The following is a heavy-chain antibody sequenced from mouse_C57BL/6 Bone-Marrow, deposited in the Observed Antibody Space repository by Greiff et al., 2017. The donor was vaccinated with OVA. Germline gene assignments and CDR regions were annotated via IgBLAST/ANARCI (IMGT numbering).Heavy chain of an antibody. V-gene: IGHV5-9*01. D-gene: IGHD1-1*01. J-gene: IGHJ1*03. CDR2: ISGGGGNT. Sequence: EVQGVESGGGLVKPGGSLKLSCAASGFTFSSYTMSWVRQTPEKRLEWVATISGGGGNTYYPDSVKGRFTISRDNAKNTLYLQMSSLRSEDTALYYCARDPDYYGSSYRYFDVWGTGTTVTVSS. CDR1: GFTFSSYT. CDR3: ARDPDYYGSSYRYFDV.